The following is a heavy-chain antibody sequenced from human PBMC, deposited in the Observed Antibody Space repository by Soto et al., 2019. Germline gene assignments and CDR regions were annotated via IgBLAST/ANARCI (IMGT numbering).Heavy chain of an antibody. CDR3: ARDGYDYVSGQFDS. D-gene: IGHD5-12*01. Sequence: EVQLVESGGGLVQPGGSLRLSCAASGFSFSSHWMHWVRQAPGKGLVWVSRINSDGSSVAYADSVKGRFTISRDNSKNTLFLQMNSLRAEDTAVYYCARDGYDYVSGQFDSWGQGTLVTVSS. J-gene: IGHJ4*02. V-gene: IGHV3-74*01. CDR2: INSDGSSV. CDR1: GFSFSSHW.